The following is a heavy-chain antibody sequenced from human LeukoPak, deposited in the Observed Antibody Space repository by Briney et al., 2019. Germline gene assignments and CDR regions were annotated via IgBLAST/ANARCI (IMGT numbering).Heavy chain of an antibody. D-gene: IGHD3-22*01. Sequence: ASVKVPCKASGYTFTSYDINWVRQATGQGLEWMGWMNPNSGNTGYAQKFQGRVTMARNTSISTAYMELSSLRSEDTAVYYCARPLATYYYDSSGYPLGYWGQGTLVTVSS. CDR2: MNPNSGNT. CDR1: GYTFTSYD. CDR3: ARPLATYYYDSSGYPLGY. J-gene: IGHJ4*02. V-gene: IGHV1-8*01.